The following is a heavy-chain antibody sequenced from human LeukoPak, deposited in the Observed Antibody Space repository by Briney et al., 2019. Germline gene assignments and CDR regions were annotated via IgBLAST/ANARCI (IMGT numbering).Heavy chain of an antibody. CDR2: ISATGDST. V-gene: IGHV3-23*01. CDR1: GFTFSSYA. CDR3: AKDWQQLVDY. J-gene: IGHJ4*02. D-gene: IGHD6-13*01. Sequence: PGGSLRLSCAASGFTFSSYAMGWVRQAPGKGLEWVSAISATGDSTYYADSVRGRFTISRDNSKNTLYPQMDSLRAEDTAVYYCAKDWQQLVDYWGQGTLVTVSS.